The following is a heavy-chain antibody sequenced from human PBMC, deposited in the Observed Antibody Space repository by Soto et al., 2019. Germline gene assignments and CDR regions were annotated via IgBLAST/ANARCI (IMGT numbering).Heavy chain of an antibody. D-gene: IGHD1-20*01. Sequence: SETLSVTCAVYGGSFSGYYWSWIRQPPGKGLEWIGEINHSGSTNYNPSLKSRVTISVDTSKNQFSLKLSSVTAADTAVYCCARDQYNLDYWGHGTLVTVSS. V-gene: IGHV4-34*01. CDR1: GGSFSGYY. CDR3: ARDQYNLDY. CDR2: INHSGST. J-gene: IGHJ4*01.